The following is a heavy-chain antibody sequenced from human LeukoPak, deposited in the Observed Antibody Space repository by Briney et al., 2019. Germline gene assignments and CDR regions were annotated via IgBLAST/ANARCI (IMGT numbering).Heavy chain of an antibody. Sequence: GGTLRLSCAASGFTFSNYAMSWVRQAPGKGLEWVSGISGSGGSTYYADSVKGRFTISRDNSKNTLYLQMNSLRVEDTAVYYCAKVSYCGGDCSHDAFDIWGQGTMVTVSS. V-gene: IGHV3-23*01. CDR2: ISGSGGST. D-gene: IGHD2-21*02. CDR3: AKVSYCGGDCSHDAFDI. J-gene: IGHJ3*02. CDR1: GFTFSNYA.